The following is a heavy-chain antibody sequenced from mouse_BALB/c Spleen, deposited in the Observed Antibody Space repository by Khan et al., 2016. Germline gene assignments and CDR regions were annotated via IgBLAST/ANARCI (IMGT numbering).Heavy chain of an antibody. J-gene: IGHJ2*01. CDR3: ARGRHFDY. CDR1: GYTFTDYT. V-gene: IGHV1-4*02. CDR2: FNPMTGYT. Sequence: QVQLQQSAAELARPGASVKMSCKASGYTFTDYTMHWVKQRPGQGLEWIGYFNPMTGYTDYNQKFNDKTILTADKSSTTAYMQLNSLTSGVSAVYYCARGRHFDYWGQGTTLTVSS.